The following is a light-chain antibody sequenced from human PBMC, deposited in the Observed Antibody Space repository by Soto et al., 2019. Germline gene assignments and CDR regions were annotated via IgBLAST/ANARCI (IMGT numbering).Light chain of an antibody. J-gene: IGLJ3*02. CDR2: KNN. V-gene: IGLV1-47*01. Sequence: QSVLTQPPSASGTPGQRVTISCSGGSYNIGKNLVYWYQQRPGTAPQLLIFKNNVRPSGVPDRFSGSNSGSSASLAISGLRSDDEADYFCAAWDDSLSAWVFGGGIKLTVL. CDR3: AAWDDSLSAWV. CDR1: SYNIGKNL.